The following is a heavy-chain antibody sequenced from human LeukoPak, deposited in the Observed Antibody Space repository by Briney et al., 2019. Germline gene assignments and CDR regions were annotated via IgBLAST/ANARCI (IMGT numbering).Heavy chain of an antibody. CDR2: ISYDGSNK. CDR3: ARDRVQYYGSGSFPDY. J-gene: IGHJ4*02. Sequence: GGSLRLSCAASGFTFSSYAMHWVRQAPGKGLEWVAVISYDGSNKYYADSVKGRFTISRDNYKNTLYLQMNSLRAEDTAVYYCARDRVQYYGSGSFPDYWGQGTLVTVSS. V-gene: IGHV3-30*04. D-gene: IGHD3-10*01. CDR1: GFTFSSYA.